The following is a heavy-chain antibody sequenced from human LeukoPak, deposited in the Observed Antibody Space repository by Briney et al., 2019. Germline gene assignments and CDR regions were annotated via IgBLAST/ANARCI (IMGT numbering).Heavy chain of an antibody. J-gene: IGHJ4*02. CDR1: GGSIRNDNYY. Sequence: SETLSLTCTVSGGSIRNDNYYWGLIRQPPGKGLEWIGSIYYSGSTYYNPSLKSRVTISVDTSKNQFSLKLTSVTATDTAVYYCARRIRNYYNSGTLWTYYFDYWGQGTLVTVSS. D-gene: IGHD3-10*01. CDR2: IYYSGST. V-gene: IGHV4-39*01. CDR3: ARRIRNYYNSGTLWTYYFDY.